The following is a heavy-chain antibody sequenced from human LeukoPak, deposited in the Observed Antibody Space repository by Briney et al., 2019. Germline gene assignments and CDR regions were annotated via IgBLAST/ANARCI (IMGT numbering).Heavy chain of an antibody. CDR2: IYSDNT. CDR1: GFTVSSNS. J-gene: IGHJ4*02. Sequence: GGSLRLSCTVSGFTVSSNSMSWVRQAPGKGLEWVSFIYSDNTHYSDSVKGRFTISRDNSKNTLYLQMNSLRAEDTAVYYCAKDPYYYDSSGYPYFDYWGQGTLVTVSS. D-gene: IGHD3-22*01. V-gene: IGHV3-66*03. CDR3: AKDPYYYDSSGYPYFDY.